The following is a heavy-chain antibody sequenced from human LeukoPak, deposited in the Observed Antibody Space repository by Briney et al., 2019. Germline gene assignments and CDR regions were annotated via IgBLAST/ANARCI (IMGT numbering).Heavy chain of an antibody. D-gene: IGHD7-27*01. J-gene: IGHJ6*02. V-gene: IGHV1-69*13. CDR3: AREGDWGGADGMDV. CDR1: GGTFSSYA. Sequence: SVKVSSKASGGTFSSYAISWVRQAPGQGLEWMGGIIPIFGTANYAQKFQGRVTITADESTSTAYMELSSLRSEDTAVYYCAREGDWGGADGMDVWGQGTTVTVSS. CDR2: IIPIFGTA.